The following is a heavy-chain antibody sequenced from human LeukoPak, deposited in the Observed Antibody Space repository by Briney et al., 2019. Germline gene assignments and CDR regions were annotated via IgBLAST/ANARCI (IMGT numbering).Heavy chain of an antibody. D-gene: IGHD5-12*01. Sequence: GGSLRLSCAASGFTFSSYAMSWVRQAPGKGLEWVSAISGSGGSTYYADSVKGRFTISRDNSKNTLYLQMNSLRAEDTAVYYCAKDLAEATIHHANEFDYWGQGTLVTVSS. V-gene: IGHV3-23*01. CDR2: ISGSGGST. J-gene: IGHJ4*02. CDR3: AKDLAEATIHHANEFDY. CDR1: GFTFSSYA.